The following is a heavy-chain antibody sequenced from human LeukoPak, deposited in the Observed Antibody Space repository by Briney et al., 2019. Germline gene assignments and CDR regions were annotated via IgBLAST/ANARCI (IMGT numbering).Heavy chain of an antibody. CDR2: IYYSGST. Sequence: PSETLSLTCTVSGGSISSSSYYWGWIRQPPGKGLEWIGSIYYSGSTYYNPSLKSRVTISVDTSKNLFSLKLSSVTAADTAVYYCATYNWNYDFANFDYWGQGTLVTVSS. D-gene: IGHD1-7*01. V-gene: IGHV4-39*01. CDR1: GGSISSSSYY. CDR3: ATYNWNYDFANFDY. J-gene: IGHJ4*02.